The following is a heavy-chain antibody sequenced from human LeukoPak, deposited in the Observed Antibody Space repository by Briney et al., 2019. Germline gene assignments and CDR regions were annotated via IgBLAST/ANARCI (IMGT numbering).Heavy chain of an antibody. CDR1: GFTFSSYE. J-gene: IGHJ6*04. CDR3: AELGITMIGGV. D-gene: IGHD3-10*02. CDR2: ISSSSSTI. V-gene: IGHV3-48*03. Sequence: PGGSLRLSCAASGFTFSSYEMNGVRQAPGKGLEWVSYISSSSSTIYYADSVKGRFTISRDNAKNSLYLQMNSLRAEDTAVYYCAELGITMIGGVWGKGTTVTISS.